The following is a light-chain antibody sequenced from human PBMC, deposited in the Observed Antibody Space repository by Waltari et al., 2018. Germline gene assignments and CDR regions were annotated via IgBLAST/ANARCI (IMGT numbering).Light chain of an antibody. J-gene: IGKJ1*01. Sequence: EIVMTQAPLSLSVTPGQPASMSCKSSQSLLHRDGRARLYWYLQKPGQSPPLLLAEVSNRFSGVTERFSGSGSGTDFTLKISRVEAEDVGVYFCMQNIQLPTFGQGTKVEIE. CDR3: MQNIQLPT. V-gene: IGKV2D-29*02. CDR2: EVS. CDR1: QSLLHRDGRAR.